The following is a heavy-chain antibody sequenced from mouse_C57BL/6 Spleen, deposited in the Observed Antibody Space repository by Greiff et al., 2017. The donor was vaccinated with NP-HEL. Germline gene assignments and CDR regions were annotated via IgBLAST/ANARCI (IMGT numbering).Heavy chain of an antibody. D-gene: IGHD2-4*01. CDR2: IWRGGST. J-gene: IGHJ4*01. V-gene: IGHV2-2*01. CDR3: ARRGYDYDGRAYYAMDY. CDR1: GFSLTSYG. Sequence: VQLQQSGPGLVQPSQSLSITCTVSGFSLTSYGVHWVRQSPGKGLEWLGVIWRGGSTDYNAAFISRLSISKDNSKSQVFFKMNSLQADDTAIYYCARRGYDYDGRAYYAMDYWGQGTSVTVSS.